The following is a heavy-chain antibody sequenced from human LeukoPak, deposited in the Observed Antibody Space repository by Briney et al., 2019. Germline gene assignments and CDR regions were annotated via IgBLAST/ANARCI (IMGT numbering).Heavy chain of an antibody. CDR1: GGSISSYY. J-gene: IGHJ4*02. CDR3: ARTLYGGKAQIDY. Sequence: TSETLSLTCTVSGGSISSYYWSWIRQPPGKGLEWIGYIYYSGSTNYNPSLKSRVTISVDTSKNQFSLKLSSVTAADTAVYYCARTLYGGKAQIDYWGQGTLVTVSS. CDR2: IYYSGST. D-gene: IGHD4-23*01. V-gene: IGHV4-59*01.